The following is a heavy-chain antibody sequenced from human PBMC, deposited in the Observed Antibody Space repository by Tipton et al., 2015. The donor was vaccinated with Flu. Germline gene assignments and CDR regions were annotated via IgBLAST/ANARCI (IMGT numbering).Heavy chain of an antibody. CDR1: GFTFSSYG. CDR2: IWYDGSNK. D-gene: IGHD3-22*01. Sequence: SGFTFSSYGMHWVRQAPGKGLEWVAVIWYDGSNKYYADSVKGRFTISRDNSKNTLYLQMNSLRAEDTAVYYCARGRYDSSGYYFSHWGQGTLVTVSS. CDR3: ARGRYDSSGYYFSH. V-gene: IGHV3-33*01. J-gene: IGHJ4*02.